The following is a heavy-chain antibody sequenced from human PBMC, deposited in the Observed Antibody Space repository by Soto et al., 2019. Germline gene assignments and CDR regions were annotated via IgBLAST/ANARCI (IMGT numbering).Heavy chain of an antibody. CDR3: ASVAARRFYYYYGMDV. CDR1: GGSFSGYY. Sequence: PSETLSLTCAVYGGSFSGYYWSWIRQPPGKGLEWIGEINHSGSTNYNPSLKSRVTISVDTSKNQFSLKLSSVTAADTAVYYCASVAARRFYYYYGMDVWGQGTTVTVS. CDR2: INHSGST. J-gene: IGHJ6*02. D-gene: IGHD6-6*01. V-gene: IGHV4-34*01.